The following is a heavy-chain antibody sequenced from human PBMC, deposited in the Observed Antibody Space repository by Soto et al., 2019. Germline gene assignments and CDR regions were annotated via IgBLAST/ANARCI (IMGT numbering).Heavy chain of an antibody. CDR3: ARSGTGSSWYLFDY. Sequence: SETLSLTCTVSGGSISSYYWSWIRQPPGKGLEWIGYIYYSGSTNYNPSLKSRVTISVDTSKNQFSLKLSSVTAADTAVYYCARSGTGSSWYLFDYWGQGTLVTVSS. V-gene: IGHV4-59*01. CDR1: GGSISSYY. D-gene: IGHD6-13*01. CDR2: IYYSGST. J-gene: IGHJ4*02.